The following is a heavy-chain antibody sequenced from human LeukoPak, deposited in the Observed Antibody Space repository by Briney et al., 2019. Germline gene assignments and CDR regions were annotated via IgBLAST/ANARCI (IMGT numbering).Heavy chain of an antibody. V-gene: IGHV4-34*01. CDR1: GGSFSGYY. CDR2: IYYSGST. Sequence: SETLSLTCAVYGGSFSGYYWSWIRQPPGKGLEWIGSIYYSGSTYYNPSLKSRVTISVDTSKNQFSLKLSSVTAADTAVYYCARVEMATIKAFDIWGQGTMVTVSS. J-gene: IGHJ3*02. D-gene: IGHD5-24*01. CDR3: ARVEMATIKAFDI.